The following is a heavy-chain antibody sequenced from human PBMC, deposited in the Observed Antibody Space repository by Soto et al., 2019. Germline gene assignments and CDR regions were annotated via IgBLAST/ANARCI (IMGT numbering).Heavy chain of an antibody. Sequence: GESLKISCKGSGYIFTSYWIGWVRQMPGKGLEWMGIIYPGDSDTRYSPSFQGQVTISADKSISTAYLQWSSLKASDTAMYYCARLEYSSSSRYYYYYGMDVWGQGTTVTVSS. D-gene: IGHD6-6*01. CDR2: IYPGDSDT. V-gene: IGHV5-51*01. CDR3: ARLEYSSSSRYYYYYGMDV. CDR1: GYIFTSYW. J-gene: IGHJ6*02.